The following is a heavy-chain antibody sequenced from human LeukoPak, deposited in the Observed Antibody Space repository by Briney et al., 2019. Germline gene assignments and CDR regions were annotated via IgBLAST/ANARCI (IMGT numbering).Heavy chain of an antibody. Sequence: ASVTVSCKASGYTFTSYYMHWVRQAPGQGLEWMGIINPSGGSTSYAQTFQGRVTITRDMSTSTVYMELSSLRSEDTAVYYCARCHSSRWSCWFDPWGQGTLVTVSA. CDR2: INPSGGST. J-gene: IGHJ5*02. CDR1: GYTFTSYY. D-gene: IGHD6-13*01. CDR3: ARCHSSRWSCWFDP. V-gene: IGHV1-46*01.